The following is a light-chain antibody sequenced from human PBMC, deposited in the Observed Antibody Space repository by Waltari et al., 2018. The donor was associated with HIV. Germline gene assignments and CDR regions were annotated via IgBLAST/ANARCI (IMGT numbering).Light chain of an antibody. V-gene: IGLV3-27*01. J-gene: IGLJ3*02. Sequence: SYELTQPSSVSVSPGQTTRITCSGDVLAKSYARWFQQKPGQAPVVMIYKDNERPSGIPGRFSGSSSGTTVTLTIGGAQIEDEADYYCYSAADNMGVFGGGTKLTVL. CDR2: KDN. CDR3: YSAADNMGV. CDR1: VLAKSY.